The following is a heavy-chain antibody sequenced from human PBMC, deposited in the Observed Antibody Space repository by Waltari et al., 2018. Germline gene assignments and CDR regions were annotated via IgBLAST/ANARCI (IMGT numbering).Heavy chain of an antibody. V-gene: IGHV1-69*05. Sequence: QVQLVQSGAEVKKPGSSVKVSCKASGGTFSSYAISWVRQAPGQGLECMGWIIPIFGTANYAQKFQGRVTITTDESTSTAYMELSSLRSEDTAVYYCARGWLRNYWYFDLWGRGTLVTVSS. D-gene: IGHD5-12*01. J-gene: IGHJ2*01. CDR2: IIPIFGTA. CDR3: ARGWLRNYWYFDL. CDR1: GGTFSSYA.